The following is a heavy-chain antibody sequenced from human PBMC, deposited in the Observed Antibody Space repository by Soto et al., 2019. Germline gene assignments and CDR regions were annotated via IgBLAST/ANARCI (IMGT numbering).Heavy chain of an antibody. V-gene: IGHV4-34*01. D-gene: IGHD6-6*01. CDR3: ARVIAARPGAGWFDP. CDR1: GGAFSGYY. J-gene: IGHJ5*02. CDR2: INHSGSP. Sequence: LSLTCAVYGGAFSGYYWSWSRQPPGKGLEWIGEINHSGSPNYNPSLKSRATISVDTSKNQFSLTLSSVTAADTAVYYCARVIAARPGAGWFDPWGQGTLVTVSS.